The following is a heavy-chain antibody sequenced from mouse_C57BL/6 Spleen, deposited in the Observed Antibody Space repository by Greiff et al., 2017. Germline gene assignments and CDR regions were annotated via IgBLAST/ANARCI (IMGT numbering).Heavy chain of an antibody. CDR3: ASTVVASGYFDV. CDR1: GYAFSSSW. D-gene: IGHD1-1*01. V-gene: IGHV1-82*01. J-gene: IGHJ1*03. Sequence: QVQLQQSGPELVKPGASVKISCKASGYAFSSSWMNWVKQRPGKGLEWIGRIYPGDGDTNYNGKFKGKATLTADKSSSTAYMQLSSLTSEDSAVYFCASTVVASGYFDVWGTGTTGTVSS. CDR2: IYPGDGDT.